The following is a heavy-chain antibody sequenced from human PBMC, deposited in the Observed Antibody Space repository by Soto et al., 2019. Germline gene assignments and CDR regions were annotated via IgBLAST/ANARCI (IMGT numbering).Heavy chain of an antibody. J-gene: IGHJ6*02. D-gene: IGHD1-7*01. CDR1: GYTFTDYY. Sequence: ASVKVSCKASGYTFTDYYMHWVRQAPGQGLEWMRWINPNSGGTNYAQKFQGRVTMTRDTSISTAYMELSRLRSDDTAVYYCARKLELRGSYYYYYDMDVWGQGTTVTVSS. CDR2: INPNSGGT. V-gene: IGHV1-2*02. CDR3: ARKLELRGSYYYYYDMDV.